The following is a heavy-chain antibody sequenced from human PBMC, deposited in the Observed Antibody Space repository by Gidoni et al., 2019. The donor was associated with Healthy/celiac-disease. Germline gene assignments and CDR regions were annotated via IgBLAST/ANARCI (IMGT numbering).Heavy chain of an antibody. J-gene: IGHJ5*02. Sequence: QVQLQQWGAGLLKPSETLSLTCAVYGRSFRSYYWSWLRQPPGKGLEWIGEINHSGSTNYNPSLKRRVTISVDTSKNQFSLKLSAVTAADTAVYYCARVRNSSSWYLRGRNWFDPWGQGTLVTVSS. CDR2: INHSGST. CDR3: ARVRNSSSWYLRGRNWFDP. D-gene: IGHD6-13*01. CDR1: GRSFRSYY. V-gene: IGHV4-34*01.